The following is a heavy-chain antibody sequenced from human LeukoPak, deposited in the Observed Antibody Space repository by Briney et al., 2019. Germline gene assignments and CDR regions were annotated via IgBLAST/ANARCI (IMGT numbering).Heavy chain of an antibody. D-gene: IGHD2-15*01. CDR3: ARGDASRYLSHCSGGSCYSGVIGY. V-gene: IGHV4-34*01. CDR2: INHSGST. CDR1: GGSFSGYY. J-gene: IGHJ4*02. Sequence: SETLSLTCAVYGGSFSGYYWSWIRQPPGKGLEWIGEINHSGSTNYNPSLKSRVTISVDTSKNQFSLKLSSVTAADTAVYYCARGDASRYLSHCSGGSCYSGVIGYWGQGTLVTVSS.